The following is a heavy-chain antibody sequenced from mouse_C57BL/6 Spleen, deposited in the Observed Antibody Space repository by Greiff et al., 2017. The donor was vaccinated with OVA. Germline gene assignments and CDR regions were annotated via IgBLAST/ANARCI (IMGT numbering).Heavy chain of an antibody. D-gene: IGHD2-4*01. Sequence: EVMLVESGGGLVKPGGSLKLSCAASGFTFSDYGMHWVRQAPEKGLEWVAYISSGSSTIYYADTVKGRFTISRDNAKNTLFLQMTSLRSEDTAMYYCARTGYDYDWYFDVWGTGTTVTVSS. V-gene: IGHV5-17*01. CDR1: GFTFSDYG. CDR2: ISSGSSTI. J-gene: IGHJ1*03. CDR3: ARTGYDYDWYFDV.